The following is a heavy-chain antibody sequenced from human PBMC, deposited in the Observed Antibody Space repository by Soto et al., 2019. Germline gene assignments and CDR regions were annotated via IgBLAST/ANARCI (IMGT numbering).Heavy chain of an antibody. V-gene: IGHV3-7*03. CDR3: AREDIVIVQASIGDDAFDI. CDR1: GFSFCSAW. Sequence: GGSLRLSCAVSGFSFCSAWMTWIRQAPGKGLERVAIMNEDGSERYYVDSVKGRFTISRDNAKNALFLQMNSLRVEDTAVYYCAREDIVIVQASIGDDAFDIWGQGTMVTVSS. CDR2: MNEDGSER. J-gene: IGHJ3*02. D-gene: IGHD2-2*01.